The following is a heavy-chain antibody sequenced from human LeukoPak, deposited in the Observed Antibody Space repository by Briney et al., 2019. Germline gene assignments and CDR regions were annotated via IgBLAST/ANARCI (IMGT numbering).Heavy chain of an antibody. V-gene: IGHV4-61*09. D-gene: IGHD1-26*01. J-gene: IGHJ6*03. CDR3: ARGQSGSYYSYYYYYMDV. CDR2: IYSSGST. Sequence: SQTLSLTCTVSGGSISSGSYCWSWIRQPAGKGLEWIGHIYSSGSTNYNPSLKSRVTISVDTSKNQFSLKLSSVTAADTAVYYCARGQSGSYYSYYYYYMDVWGKGTTVTVSS. CDR1: GGSISSGSYC.